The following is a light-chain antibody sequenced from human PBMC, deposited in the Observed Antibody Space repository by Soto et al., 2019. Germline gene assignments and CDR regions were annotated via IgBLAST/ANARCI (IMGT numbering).Light chain of an antibody. CDR3: SSYAGSRTYV. Sequence: QSALTQPASVSASPGQSITISCAGTSSDVGGWPHVSWYQQHPGKAPKLVIYEVSNRPSGVSSRFSGSKSGSTASLTISGLQAEDEADYYCSSYAGSRTYVFGTGTKLTVL. V-gene: IGLV2-14*01. CDR2: EVS. CDR1: SSDVGGWPH. J-gene: IGLJ1*01.